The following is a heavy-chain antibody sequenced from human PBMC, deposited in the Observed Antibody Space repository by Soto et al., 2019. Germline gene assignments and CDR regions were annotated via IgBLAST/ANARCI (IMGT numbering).Heavy chain of an antibody. V-gene: IGHV4-4*02. D-gene: IGHD2-2*01. CDR2: MHHSGSI. CDR3: ARRPAAPLYYGMDV. Sequence: SETLSLTCSVSGDSISNNKWWSWVRQPPGKGLEWIGEMHHSGSIHHNASLKSRATLSVDKSRNQFSLQLSSVTAADTAVYYCARRPAAPLYYGMDVWGQGTTVTVSS. J-gene: IGHJ6*02. CDR1: GDSISNNKW.